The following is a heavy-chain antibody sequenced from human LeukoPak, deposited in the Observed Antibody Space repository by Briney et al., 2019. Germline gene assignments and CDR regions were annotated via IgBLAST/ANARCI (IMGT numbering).Heavy chain of an antibody. D-gene: IGHD3-22*01. Sequence: SVKVSCKASGGTFSSYAISWVRQAPGQGLEWMGRIIPIFGTANYAQKFQGRVTITTDESTSTAYMELSSLRSEDTAVYYCARDREYYYDSSGYYYHDYRGQGTLVTVSS. J-gene: IGHJ4*02. CDR1: GGTFSSYA. CDR3: ARDREYYYDSSGYYYHDY. CDR2: IIPIFGTA. V-gene: IGHV1-69*05.